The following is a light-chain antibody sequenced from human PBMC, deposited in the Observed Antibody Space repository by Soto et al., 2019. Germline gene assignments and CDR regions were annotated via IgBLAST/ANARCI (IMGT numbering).Light chain of an antibody. J-gene: IGLJ2*01. CDR2: DVS. V-gene: IGLV2-14*01. CDR1: SSDVGTYNY. Sequence: QSALTQPASVSGSPGQSITISCTGTSSDVGTYNYVSWYQQHPGKAPKLIIYDVSTRPSGLSNRFSGSKSGNTASLTISGLQAEDEADYFCSSYPSTHTLVVFGGGTLLTVL. CDR3: SSYPSTHTLVV.